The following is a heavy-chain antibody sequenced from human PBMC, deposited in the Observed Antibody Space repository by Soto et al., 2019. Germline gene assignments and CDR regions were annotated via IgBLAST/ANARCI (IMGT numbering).Heavy chain of an antibody. V-gene: IGHV3-23*01. CDR3: TTDRWPHDSISGDAFDI. D-gene: IGHD3-22*01. Sequence: HPGGSXRLSCAASGLTFSSYAMSWVRQAPGKGLEWVSAISGSGGSTYYADSVKGRFTISRDNSNNTPNLQMNSLKTEDTAVYYCTTDRWPHDSISGDAFDIWGQGTMVTVSS. J-gene: IGHJ3*02. CDR1: GLTFSSYA. CDR2: ISGSGGST.